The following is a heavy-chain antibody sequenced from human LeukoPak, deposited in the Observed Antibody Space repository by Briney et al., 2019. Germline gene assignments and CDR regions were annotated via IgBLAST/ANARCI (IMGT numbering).Heavy chain of an antibody. J-gene: IGHJ5*02. CDR2: INPNSGGT. V-gene: IGHV1-2*02. D-gene: IGHD2-2*01. CDR1: GYTFTGYC. Sequence: GASVKVSCKASGYTFTGYCMHWVRQAPRQGLEWMGWINPNSGGTNYAQKFQGRVTMTRDTSISTAYMELSRLRSDDTAVYYCARSYCSSTSCSVNNWFDPWGQGTLVTVSS. CDR3: ARSYCSSTSCSVNNWFDP.